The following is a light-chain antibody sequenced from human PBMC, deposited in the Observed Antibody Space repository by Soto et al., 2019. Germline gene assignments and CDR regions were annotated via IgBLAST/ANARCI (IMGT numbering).Light chain of an antibody. V-gene: IGKV4-1*01. CDR2: WAS. J-gene: IGKJ1*01. CDR1: QNVLYSSKNKNY. Sequence: DIVMTQSPDSLAVSLGERATINCKSSQNVLYSSKNKNYLAWYQQKPGQPPKLLIYWASTRESGVPDQFSGSGSGTDFTLTISSLQAEDVAVYYCQQYYTTPRTFGQGTKVEIK. CDR3: QQYYTTPRT.